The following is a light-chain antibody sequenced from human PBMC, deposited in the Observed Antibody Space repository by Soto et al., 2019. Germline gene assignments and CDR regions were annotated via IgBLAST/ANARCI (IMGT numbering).Light chain of an antibody. V-gene: IGKV3-15*01. CDR1: QSVNTY. CDR3: QQYNYWPQT. J-gene: IGKJ1*01. CDR2: GAS. Sequence: EIVLTQSPATLSVSPGESATLSCRAGQSVNTYLAWYQQRPGQAPRLLIYGASNRATDIPARFSGSGSGTEFTLNISRLQSEDVAVYYGQQYNYWPQTFGQGNKVEIK.